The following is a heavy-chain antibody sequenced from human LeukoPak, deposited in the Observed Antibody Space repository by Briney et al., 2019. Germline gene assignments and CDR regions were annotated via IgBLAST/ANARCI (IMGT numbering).Heavy chain of an antibody. J-gene: IGHJ6*03. V-gene: IGHV3-7*01. CDR2: IKQDGSEK. D-gene: IGHD5-24*01. CDR3: AREPTWPSAGHPYMDV. CDR1: GFTFSNYW. Sequence: PGGSLRLSCAASGFTFSNYWMNWVRQAPGKGLEWVANIKQDGSEKYYVDSVKGRFTISRDNAKNSLYLQMNSLRAEDTAVYYCAREPTWPSAGHPYMDVWGKGTTVTVSS.